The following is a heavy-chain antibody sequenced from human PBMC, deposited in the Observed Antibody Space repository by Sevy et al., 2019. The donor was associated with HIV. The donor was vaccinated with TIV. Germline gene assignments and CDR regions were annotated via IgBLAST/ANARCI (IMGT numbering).Heavy chain of an antibody. CDR1: GGSMNMITHY. CDR3: ARLVDTTMERGDY. V-gene: IGHV4-30-4*01. D-gene: IGHD3-10*01. CDR2: ISHTGTT. Sequence: SETLSLTCSVSGGSMNMITHYWNWIRQPPGKGLEWIGYISHTGTTPYNASLRSRITISSDTSKNHFSLKLTSVTAADTAVYYCARLVDTTMERGDYWGQGISVTVSS. J-gene: IGHJ4*02.